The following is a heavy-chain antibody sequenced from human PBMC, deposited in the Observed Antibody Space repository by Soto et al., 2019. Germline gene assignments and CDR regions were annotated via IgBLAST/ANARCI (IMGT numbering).Heavy chain of an antibody. CDR3: ARTGAGYCSGGSCYDWFDP. CDR2: IIPIFGTA. V-gene: IGHV1-69*12. Sequence: QVQLVQSGAEVKKPGSSVKVSCKASGGTFSSYAISWVRQAPGQGLEWMGGIIPIFGTANYAQKFQGRVTITADASTSTAYMELSSLRSEDTAVYYCARTGAGYCSGGSCYDWFDPWGQGTLVTVSS. J-gene: IGHJ5*02. CDR1: GGTFSSYA. D-gene: IGHD2-15*01.